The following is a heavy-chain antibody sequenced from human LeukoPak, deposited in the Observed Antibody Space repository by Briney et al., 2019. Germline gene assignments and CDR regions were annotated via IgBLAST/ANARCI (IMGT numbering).Heavy chain of an antibody. CDR2: ISGSGGST. CDR3: AKDILRPAGDY. CDR1: GFXFSSYA. D-gene: IGHD2-2*01. Sequence: PGGSLRLSCAASGFXFSSYAISWVRQAPGKGQEWVSAISGSGGSTYYADSVKGRSTISRDNSKNTLYLQMNSLRAEDTAVYYCAKDILRPAGDYWGQGTLVTVSS. V-gene: IGHV3-23*01. J-gene: IGHJ4*02.